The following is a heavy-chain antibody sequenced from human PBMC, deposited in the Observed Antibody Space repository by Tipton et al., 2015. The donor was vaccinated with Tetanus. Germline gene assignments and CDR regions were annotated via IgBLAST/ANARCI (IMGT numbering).Heavy chain of an antibody. D-gene: IGHD2-2*02. CDR1: GYSFTSYW. CDR2: IYPGDSDT. V-gene: IGHV5-51*01. CDR3: ARHSPGRYCSSTSCYTHYYYGMDV. J-gene: IGHJ6*02. Sequence: VQLVQSGAEVKKPGESLKISCKGSGYSFTSYWIGWVRQMPGKGLEWMGIIYPGDSDTRYSPPFQGQVTISADKSISPAYLQWSSRKASDTAMYYCARHSPGRYCSSTSCYTHYYYGMDVWGQGTTVTVSS.